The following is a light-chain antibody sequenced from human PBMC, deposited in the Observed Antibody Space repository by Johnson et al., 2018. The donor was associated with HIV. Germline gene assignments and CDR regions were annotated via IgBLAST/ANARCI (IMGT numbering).Light chain of an antibody. CDR2: ENN. Sequence: QSVLTQPPSVSAAPGQKVTISCSGSSSNIGNNYVSWYQQLPGTAPKLLIYENNKRPSGIPDRFSGSKSGTSATLGITGLQTGDEADYYCGTWDNSRSGYVFGTGTKVTFL. CDR1: SSNIGNNY. CDR3: GTWDNSRSGYV. J-gene: IGLJ1*01. V-gene: IGLV1-51*01.